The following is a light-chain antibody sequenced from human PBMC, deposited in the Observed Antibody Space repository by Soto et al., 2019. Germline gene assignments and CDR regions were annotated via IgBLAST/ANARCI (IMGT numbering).Light chain of an antibody. Sequence: GDRVTITCRASQSISHWLAWYQQKPGKAPKLLIYDASILESGVPSRFSGSGSGTEFTLTISSLQPDDFATYFCQEYNTYSWTFGQGTKVDIK. CDR2: DAS. CDR3: QEYNTYSWT. CDR1: QSISHW. V-gene: IGKV1-5*01. J-gene: IGKJ1*01.